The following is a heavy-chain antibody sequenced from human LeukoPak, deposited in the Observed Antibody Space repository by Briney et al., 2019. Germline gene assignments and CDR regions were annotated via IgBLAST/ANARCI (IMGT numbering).Heavy chain of an antibody. Sequence: GGSLRLSCAASGFTFHNYAMHWVRQAPGKGLEWVSLIGGDGGRTYFADSVKGRFTISRDNSKNSLYLQMNSLRAEDTAFYYCTKDSGTGWNFDYGGQGTLVTVSS. D-gene: IGHD6-19*01. J-gene: IGHJ4*02. CDR2: IGGDGGRT. CDR1: GFTFHNYA. V-gene: IGHV3-43*02. CDR3: TKDSGTGWNFDY.